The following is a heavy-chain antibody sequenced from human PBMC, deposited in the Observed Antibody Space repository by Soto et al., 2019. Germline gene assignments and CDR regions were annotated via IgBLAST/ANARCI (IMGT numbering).Heavy chain of an antibody. CDR3: ARGGWSMDV. CDR1: GASISSLY. CDR2: IHYSGST. V-gene: IGHV4-59*11. D-gene: IGHD2-15*01. J-gene: IGHJ6*02. Sequence: PSETLSLTCTISGASISSLYWSWVRQPPGKGLEWIGYIHYSGSTNYNPSLKSRVTILVDTSKNQFSLRLSSVTAADTAVYYYARGGWSMDVWGQGTTVTVSS.